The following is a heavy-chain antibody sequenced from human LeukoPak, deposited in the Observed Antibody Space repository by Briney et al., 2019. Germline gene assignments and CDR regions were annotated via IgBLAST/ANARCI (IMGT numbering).Heavy chain of an antibody. CDR2: MYYRGTT. Sequence: PSETLSLTCTVSGGSISSYYWGWIRQSPGKGLEWIGSMYYRGTTYESSSLKSRLTLSIDTANNQFSLKLTSVTAADTGVYYCAREYSRSVVAGSRPDLWGQGLLITVS. D-gene: IGHD2-21*01. V-gene: IGHV4-39*02. J-gene: IGHJ4*02. CDR1: GGSISSYY. CDR3: AREYSRSVVAGSRPDL.